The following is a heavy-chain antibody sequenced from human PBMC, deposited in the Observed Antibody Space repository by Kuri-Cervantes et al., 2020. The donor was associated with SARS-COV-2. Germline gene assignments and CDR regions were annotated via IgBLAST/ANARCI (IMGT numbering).Heavy chain of an antibody. V-gene: IGHV1-58*02. CDR3: AAALIDAFDI. Sequence: SVKVSCKASGFTFTSSAMQWVRQARGQRLEWIGWIVVGSGNTNYAHKFQERVTITRDMSTSTAYMELSSLRSEDMAVYYCAAALIDAFDIWGQGTMVTVSS. J-gene: IGHJ3*02. CDR1: GFTFTSSA. CDR2: IVVGSGNT.